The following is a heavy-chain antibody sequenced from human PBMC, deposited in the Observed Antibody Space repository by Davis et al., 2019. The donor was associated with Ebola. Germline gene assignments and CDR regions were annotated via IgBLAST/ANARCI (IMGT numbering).Heavy chain of an antibody. Sequence: ASVKVSCKASGFTFNVYFIHWVRQAPGQGLEWMAWFNLGGGATRYADKFRGRVTLTSDTSSTAYMELIRVRSDDTAFYYCARGVRGDFGGNWFDPWGQGTPVTVSS. CDR2: FNLGGGAT. J-gene: IGHJ5*02. CDR1: GFTFNVYF. CDR3: ARGVRGDFGGNWFDP. V-gene: IGHV1-2*02. D-gene: IGHD4-17*01.